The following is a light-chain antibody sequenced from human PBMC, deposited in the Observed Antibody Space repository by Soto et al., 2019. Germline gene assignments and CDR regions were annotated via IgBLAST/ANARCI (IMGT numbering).Light chain of an antibody. Sequence: SYELTQPPSVSVAPGQTARITCGGNNIGSKSVHWYQQKPGQAPVLVVYDDTDRPSGIPERFSGSTSWNTATLPISRVEAGDEADDYCQVWDSSSDPSWVFGGGTKLTVL. CDR3: QVWDSSSDPSWV. J-gene: IGLJ3*02. V-gene: IGLV3-21*02. CDR1: NIGSKS. CDR2: DDT.